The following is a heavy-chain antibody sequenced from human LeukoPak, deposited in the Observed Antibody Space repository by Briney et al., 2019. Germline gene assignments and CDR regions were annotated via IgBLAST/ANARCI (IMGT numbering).Heavy chain of an antibody. D-gene: IGHD1-26*01. CDR2: ISWNSGSI. CDR3: AKDIISGSYSSRPAEFDP. J-gene: IGHJ5*02. CDR1: GFTFDDYA. V-gene: IGHV3-9*01. Sequence: GGSLRLSCAASGFTFDDYAMHWVRQAPGKGLEWVSGISWNSGSIGYADSVKGRFTISRDNAKNSLYLQMNSLRAEDTALYYCAKDIISGSYSSRPAEFDPWGQGTLVTVSS.